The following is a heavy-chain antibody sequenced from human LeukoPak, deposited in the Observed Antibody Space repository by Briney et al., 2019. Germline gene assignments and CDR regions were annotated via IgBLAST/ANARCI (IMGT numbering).Heavy chain of an antibody. CDR1: GGSISSYY. CDR2: IYTSGST. D-gene: IGHD3-9*01. Sequence: SETLSLTCTVSGGSISSYYWSWIRQLAGKGLEWIGRIYTSGSTNYNPSLRSRVTMSVDTSKNQFSLKLSSVTAADTAVYYCARGYDILTGQVGAFDIWGQGTMVTVSS. V-gene: IGHV4-4*07. J-gene: IGHJ3*02. CDR3: ARGYDILTGQVGAFDI.